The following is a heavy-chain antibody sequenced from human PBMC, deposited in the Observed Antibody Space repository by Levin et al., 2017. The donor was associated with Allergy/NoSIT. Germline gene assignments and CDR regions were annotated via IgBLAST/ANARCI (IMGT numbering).Heavy chain of an antibody. CDR2: IKQDGCEK. J-gene: IGHJ6*02. Sequence: GESLKISCAASGFPFNTYWMTWVRPAPGKGLEWVANIKQDGCEKYYVDSVKGRFTISRDNAQNSLYLQMNSLRAEDTAVYYCATGGFYGSGSDDYYYGMDVWGQGTTVTVSS. V-gene: IGHV3-7*01. CDR1: GFPFNTYW. D-gene: IGHD3-10*01. CDR3: ATGGFYGSGSDDYYYGMDV.